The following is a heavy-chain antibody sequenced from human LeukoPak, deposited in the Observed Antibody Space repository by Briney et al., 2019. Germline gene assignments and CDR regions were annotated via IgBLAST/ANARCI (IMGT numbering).Heavy chain of an antibody. Sequence: VASVTVSCTASGGTFSSYAISWVRQAPGQGLEWMGGIIPIFGTANYAQKFQGRVTITADESTSTAYMELSSLRSEDTAVYYCARSMVRGVILFSWFDPWGQGTLVTVSS. CDR3: ARSMVRGVILFSWFDP. J-gene: IGHJ5*02. CDR1: GGTFSSYA. CDR2: IIPIFGTA. V-gene: IGHV1-69*01. D-gene: IGHD3-10*01.